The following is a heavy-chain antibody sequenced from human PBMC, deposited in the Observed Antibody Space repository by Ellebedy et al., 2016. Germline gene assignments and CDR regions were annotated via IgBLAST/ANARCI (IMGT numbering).Heavy chain of an antibody. D-gene: IGHD6-6*01. CDR1: GGSISSYY. J-gene: IGHJ4*02. CDR2: IYYSGST. V-gene: IGHV4-59*12. Sequence: SETLSLXXTVSGGSISSYYWSWIRQPPGKGLEWIGYIYYSGSTNYNPSLKSRVTISVDTSKNQFSLKLSSVTAADTAVYYCARVRIAARKLVDYWGQGTLVTVSS. CDR3: ARVRIAARKLVDY.